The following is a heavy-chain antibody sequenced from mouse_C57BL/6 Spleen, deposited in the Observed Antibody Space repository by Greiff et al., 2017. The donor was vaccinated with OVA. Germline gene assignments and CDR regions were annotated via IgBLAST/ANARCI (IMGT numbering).Heavy chain of an antibody. V-gene: IGHV2-2*01. D-gene: IGHD2-3*01. Sequence: VQLVESGPGLVQPSQSLSITCTVAGFSLTSYGVHWVRQSPGKGLEWLGVIWSGGSTDYNAAFISRLSISKDNSKSQVFFKMNSLQADDTAIYYCARSPIYDGYYFDYWGQGTTLTVSS. J-gene: IGHJ2*01. CDR2: IWSGGST. CDR1: GFSLTSYG. CDR3: ARSPIYDGYYFDY.